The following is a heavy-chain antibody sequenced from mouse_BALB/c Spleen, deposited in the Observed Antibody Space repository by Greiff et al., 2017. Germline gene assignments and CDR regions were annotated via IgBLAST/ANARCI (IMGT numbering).Heavy chain of an antibody. V-gene: IGHV1S81*02. CDR1: GYTFTSYY. Sequence: QVQLQQSGAELVKPGASVKLSCKASGYTFTSYYMYWVKQRPGQGLEWIGEINPSNGGTNFNEKFKSKATLTVDKSSSTAYMQLSSLTSEDSAVYYCTRRGWLRFFDYWGQGTLVTVSA. D-gene: IGHD2-2*01. CDR3: TRRGWLRFFDY. J-gene: IGHJ3*01. CDR2: INPSNGGT.